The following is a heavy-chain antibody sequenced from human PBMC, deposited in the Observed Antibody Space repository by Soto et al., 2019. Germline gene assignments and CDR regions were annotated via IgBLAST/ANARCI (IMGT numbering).Heavy chain of an antibody. CDR3: ARWVSGSPDN. J-gene: IGHJ4*02. CDR1: GFTLSDHY. Sequence: EVQLVESGGGLVQPGGSLRLSCAASGFTLSDHYMDWVRQAPGKGLEWVGRTKNKANRYTTEYAASVNGRFTISRDDSKNSLYLQVSRLKAEDTAVYYCARWVSGSPDNWGQGTLVTVSS. V-gene: IGHV3-72*01. CDR2: TKNKANRYTT. D-gene: IGHD1-26*01.